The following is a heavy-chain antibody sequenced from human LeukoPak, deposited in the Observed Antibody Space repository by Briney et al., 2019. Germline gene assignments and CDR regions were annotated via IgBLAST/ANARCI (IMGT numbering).Heavy chain of an antibody. V-gene: IGHV4-39*01. Sequence: SETLSVTCTVSGGSISSSSYYWGWIRQPPGKGLEWIGNIYYSGSTYYNPSLKSRVTISVDTSKNQFSLKLSSVTAADTAVYYCARHDSSGYYYVRAYFVYWGQGTLVTVSS. CDR1: GGSISSSSYY. D-gene: IGHD3-22*01. J-gene: IGHJ4*02. CDR3: ARHDSSGYYYVRAYFVY. CDR2: IYYSGST.